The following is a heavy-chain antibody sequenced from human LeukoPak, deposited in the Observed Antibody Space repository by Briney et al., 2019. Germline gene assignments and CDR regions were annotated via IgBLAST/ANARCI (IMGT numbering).Heavy chain of an antibody. Sequence: GGSLRLSCAASGFIFSSYAMHWVRQAPGKGLEWVAVISYDGSNKYYADSVTGRFTISRDNSKSTLYLQMNSLRVEDTAVYYCAKNDYSNGHWGQGTLVTVSS. V-gene: IGHV3-30-3*02. D-gene: IGHD4-11*01. CDR2: ISYDGSNK. CDR1: GFIFSSYA. J-gene: IGHJ4*02. CDR3: AKNDYSNGH.